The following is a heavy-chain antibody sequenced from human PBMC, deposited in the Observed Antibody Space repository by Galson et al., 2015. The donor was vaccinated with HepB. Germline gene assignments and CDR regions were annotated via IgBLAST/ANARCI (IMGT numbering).Heavy chain of an antibody. V-gene: IGHV3-30*04. CDR2: ISYDGSNK. CDR1: GFIFSSYA. CDR3: ARDRVVGWAMGNYDYAMDV. J-gene: IGHJ6*02. D-gene: IGHD2-15*01. Sequence: SLRLSCAASGFIFSSYAMHWVRQAPGKGLEWVAVISYDGSNKQYADSVKGRFTISRDNFKNTLYVQMNSLRVEDTAVYYCARDRVVGWAMGNYDYAMDVWGQGTTVTVSS.